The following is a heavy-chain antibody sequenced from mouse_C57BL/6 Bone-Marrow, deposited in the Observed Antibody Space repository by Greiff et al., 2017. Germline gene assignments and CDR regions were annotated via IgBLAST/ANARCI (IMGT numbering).Heavy chain of an antibody. V-gene: IGHV1-19*01. CDR3: ARWGLGYDYDFDY. Sequence: VQLQQSGPVLVKPGASVKMSCKASGYTFTDYYMNWVKQSHGKSLEWIGVINPYNGGTSYNQKFKGKATLTVDKSSSTAYMELKSLTAEDSAVYYCARWGLGYDYDFDYWGQGTTLTVSS. J-gene: IGHJ2*01. CDR2: INPYNGGT. CDR1: GYTFTDYY. D-gene: IGHD2-4*01.